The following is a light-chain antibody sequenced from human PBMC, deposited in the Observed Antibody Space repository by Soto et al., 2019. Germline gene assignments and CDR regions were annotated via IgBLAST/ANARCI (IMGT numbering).Light chain of an antibody. J-gene: IGLJ1*01. CDR1: SSDVGGYNY. Sequence: SVLTQPASVSGSPGQSITISCTGTSSDVGGYNYVSWYQQHPGKAPKLMIYEVGNRPSGVSSRFSGSKSGSTASLTISGLQAEDEADYYCSSYTSSTTLYVFGTGTKVTVL. CDR2: EVG. CDR3: SSYTSSTTLYV. V-gene: IGLV2-14*01.